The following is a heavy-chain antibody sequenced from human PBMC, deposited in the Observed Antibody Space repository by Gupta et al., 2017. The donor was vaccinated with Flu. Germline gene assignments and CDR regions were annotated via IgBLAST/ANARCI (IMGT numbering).Heavy chain of an antibody. J-gene: IGHJ5*01. V-gene: IGHV3-23*01. CDR3: AQVGGFTSSWLDS. CDR1: GFSFSTSA. D-gene: IGHD2-2*01. Sequence: EVQLLESGGTLVRPGESLRLSCAASGFSFSTSAMAWVRQAPGKGLDWVAVISGRSGSRDYADSGRGRFTISRDNSRNTWFLQMNSRRVDDTAVYFCAQVGGFTSSWLDSWGQGALVTVSS. CDR2: ISGRSGSR.